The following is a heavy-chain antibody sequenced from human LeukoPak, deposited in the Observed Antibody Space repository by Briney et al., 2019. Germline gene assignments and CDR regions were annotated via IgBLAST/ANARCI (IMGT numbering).Heavy chain of an antibody. Sequence: PGGSLRLSCAASGFTFSSYSMNWVRQAPGKGLEWVSYISSSSSTIYYADSVKGRFTISRDNAKNSLYLQMNSLRAEDTAVYYCARDLTTYYYDRRDTLDIWGQGTMVTVSS. CDR1: GFTFSSYS. D-gene: IGHD3-22*01. CDR3: ARDLTTYYYDRRDTLDI. CDR2: ISSSSSTI. V-gene: IGHV3-48*01. J-gene: IGHJ3*02.